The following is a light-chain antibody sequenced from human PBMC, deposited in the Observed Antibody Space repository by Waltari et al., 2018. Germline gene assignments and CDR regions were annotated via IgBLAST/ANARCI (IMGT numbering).Light chain of an antibody. J-gene: IGKJ1*01. Sequence: EIVLTQTPGTLSLSPGERATLSCRASQTVGSSYLTWYQQKPGQAPRRLMYGVASRAAGFPDRFSGSGSGTVFTLTINRLEPEDSAVYYCQQYETSPWTFGQGTKVEIK. CDR1: QTVGSSY. CDR3: QQYETSPWT. V-gene: IGKV3-20*01. CDR2: GVA.